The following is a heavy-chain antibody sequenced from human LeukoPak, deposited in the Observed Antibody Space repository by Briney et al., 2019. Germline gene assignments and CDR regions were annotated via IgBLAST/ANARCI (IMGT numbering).Heavy chain of an antibody. J-gene: IGHJ4*02. Sequence: GASVKVSCKASGYTFTSYGISWVRQAPGQGLEWMGWINPNSGGTNYAQKFQGRVTMTRDTSISTAYMELSRLRSDDTAVYYCARDWTQKSGGTPGYWGQGTLVTVSS. CDR1: GYTFTSYG. V-gene: IGHV1-2*02. CDR2: INPNSGGT. CDR3: ARDWTQKSGGTPGY. D-gene: IGHD4-23*01.